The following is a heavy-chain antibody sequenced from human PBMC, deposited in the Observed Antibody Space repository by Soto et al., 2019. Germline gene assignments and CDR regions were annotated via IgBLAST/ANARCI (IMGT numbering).Heavy chain of an antibody. D-gene: IGHD6-13*01. J-gene: IGHJ4*02. V-gene: IGHV4-31*03. Sequence: TLSLTCTVSGGSISNGAYYWNWIRHHPGKGLEWIGYIYHSGSTYYNPPLNSRVTMSVDTSKNQFSLKLSSVTAADTAVYYGARLQGGAAGNFDSWGQGNRLPVSS. CDR3: ARLQGGAAGNFDS. CDR2: IYHSGST. CDR1: GGSISNGAYY.